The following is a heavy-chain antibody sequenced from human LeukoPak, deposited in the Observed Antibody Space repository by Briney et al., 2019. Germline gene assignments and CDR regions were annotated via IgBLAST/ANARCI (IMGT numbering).Heavy chain of an antibody. V-gene: IGHV4-59*01. D-gene: IGHD6-19*01. J-gene: IGHJ4*02. Sequence: SETLSLTCTVSGGSISSYYWSWIRQPPGKGLERIGYIYYSGSTNYNPSLKSRVTISVDTSKNQFSLKLSSVTAADTAVYYCARGNSGRYGYYFDYWGQGTLVTVSS. CDR3: ARGNSGRYGYYFDY. CDR2: IYYSGST. CDR1: GGSISSYY.